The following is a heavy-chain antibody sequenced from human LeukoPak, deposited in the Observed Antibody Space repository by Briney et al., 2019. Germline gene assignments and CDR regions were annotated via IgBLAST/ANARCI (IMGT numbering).Heavy chain of an antibody. D-gene: IGHD3-22*01. J-gene: IGHJ2*01. CDR1: GFTVSSKY. CDR3: ANSRRSGYWCFDL. V-gene: IGHV3-53*01. CDR2: MYSAGFT. Sequence: PGGSLRLSCVVSGFTVSSKYMSWVRQAPGQGVEGVSVMYSAGFTYYADSVKGRFTISRDNSKNTLNLQMNSLRAEDTAVYYCANSRRSGYWCFDLWGRGTLVTVSS.